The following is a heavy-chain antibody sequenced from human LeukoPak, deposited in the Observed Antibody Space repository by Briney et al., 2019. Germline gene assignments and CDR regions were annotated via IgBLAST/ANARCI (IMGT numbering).Heavy chain of an antibody. Sequence: GASVKVSCKASGYTFTSYDIDWVRQAPGEGLEWVGWMKPNSGNTGYAQKIQGRVTMTRNTSTSTAYMELSSLRSEDTAVYYCARVTSSGWYIFGPHPSFDYWGQGALVTVSS. D-gene: IGHD6-19*01. CDR2: MKPNSGNT. CDR3: ARVTSSGWYIFGPHPSFDY. CDR1: GYTFTSYD. J-gene: IGHJ4*02. V-gene: IGHV1-8*01.